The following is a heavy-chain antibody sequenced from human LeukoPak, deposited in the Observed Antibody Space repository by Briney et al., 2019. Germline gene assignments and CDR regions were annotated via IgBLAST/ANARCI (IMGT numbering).Heavy chain of an antibody. Sequence: GGSLRLSCAASGFSVSSFSMNWVRQAPGKGLEWVSHITWSSNIYYADSVKGRSTISRDSAKNSLYLQMNSLRDEDTAVYYCAKALWGYSSGPDDYWGQGTLVTVSS. CDR3: AKALWGYSSGPDDY. D-gene: IGHD6-19*01. V-gene: IGHV3-48*02. J-gene: IGHJ4*02. CDR1: GFSVSSFS. CDR2: ITWSSNI.